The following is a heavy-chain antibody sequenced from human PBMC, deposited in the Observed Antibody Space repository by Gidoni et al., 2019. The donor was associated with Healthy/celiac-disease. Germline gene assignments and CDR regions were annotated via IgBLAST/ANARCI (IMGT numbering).Heavy chain of an antibody. V-gene: IGHV3-23*01. D-gene: IGHD2-2*01. CDR1: GFTFSSYA. CDR2: ISGSGGST. CDR3: AKEGDCSSTSCYYYYYYYMDV. Sequence: EVQLLESGGGLVQPGGSLRLSCAASGFTFSSYAMSWVRQAPGKGLEWVSAISGSGGSTYYADSVKGRFTISRDNSKNTLYLQMNSLRAEDTAVYYCAKEGDCSSTSCYYYYYYYMDVWGKGTTVTVSS. J-gene: IGHJ6*03.